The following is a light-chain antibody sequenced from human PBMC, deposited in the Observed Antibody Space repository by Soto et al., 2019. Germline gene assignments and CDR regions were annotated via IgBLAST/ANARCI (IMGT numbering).Light chain of an antibody. CDR2: GAS. Sequence: EIVMSQSPATLSVSPGERATLSCRASQSVSSNLAWYQQKPGQAPRLLIYGASTRATGIPARFSGSGSGTEFTLTIGSLQSEDFAVYYCQQYNNWPPWTFGQGTK. CDR3: QQYNNWPPWT. J-gene: IGKJ1*01. CDR1: QSVSSN. V-gene: IGKV3-15*01.